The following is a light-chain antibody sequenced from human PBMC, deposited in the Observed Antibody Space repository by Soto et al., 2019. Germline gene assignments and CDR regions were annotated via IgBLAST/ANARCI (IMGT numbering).Light chain of an antibody. CDR3: QQTLSFPPT. CDR2: AAS. CDR1: QTISNY. V-gene: IGKV1-39*01. J-gene: IGKJ1*01. Sequence: DIQMTQSPSSLSASVGDRVILTCRASQTISNYVSWYQQKPGKAPKCLIYAASTLQSGVPSRFSGSGSGTDFTLSIDSLQPEDFATYYCQQTLSFPPTFGQGTKVDIK.